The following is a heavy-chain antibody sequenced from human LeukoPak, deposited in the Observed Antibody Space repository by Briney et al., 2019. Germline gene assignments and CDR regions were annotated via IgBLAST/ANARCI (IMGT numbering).Heavy chain of an antibody. V-gene: IGHV3-23*01. CDR1: GFTFSSYA. Sequence: PGGSLRLSCAASGFTFSSYAMSWVRQAPGKGLEWVSAISGSGGSTYYADSVKGRFTISRDNSKNTLYLQMNSLRAEDAAVYYCAGGGYDYVWGSYRPGDYWGQGTLVTVSS. CDR2: ISGSGGST. J-gene: IGHJ4*02. D-gene: IGHD3-16*02. CDR3: AGGGYDYVWGSYRPGDY.